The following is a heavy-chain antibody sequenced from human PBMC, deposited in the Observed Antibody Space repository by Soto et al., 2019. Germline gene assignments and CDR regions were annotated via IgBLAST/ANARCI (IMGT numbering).Heavy chain of an antibody. Sequence: SETLSLTCTVSGGSISSGGYYWSWIRQHPGKGLEWIGYIYYSGSTYYNPSLKSRVTISVDTSKNQFSLKLSSVTAADTAVYYCARDFHLGGGTWGYFDYWGQGTLVTVSP. D-gene: IGHD3-16*01. V-gene: IGHV4-31*03. CDR2: IYYSGST. CDR3: ARDFHLGGGTWGYFDY. J-gene: IGHJ4*02. CDR1: GGSISSGGYY.